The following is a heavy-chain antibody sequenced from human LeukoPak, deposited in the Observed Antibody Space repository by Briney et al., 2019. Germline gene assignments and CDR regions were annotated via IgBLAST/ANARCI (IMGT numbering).Heavy chain of an antibody. CDR1: GASMRSYY. CDR3: ARRQGYGDWYYFDY. D-gene: IGHD4-17*01. Sequence: PSETLSLTCTVSGASMRSYYWNWIRQAPGKGLEWFGYIYYSGSTKYNPSLKSRVTISVDTSKNQFSLKLNSVTAADTAVYYCARRQGYGDWYYFDYWGQGTLVTVSS. CDR2: IYYSGST. J-gene: IGHJ4*02. V-gene: IGHV4-59*08.